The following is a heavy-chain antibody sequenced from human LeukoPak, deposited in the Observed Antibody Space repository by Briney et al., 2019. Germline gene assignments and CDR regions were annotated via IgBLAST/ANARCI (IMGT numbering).Heavy chain of an antibody. CDR3: AKGGKGHPIGY. J-gene: IGHJ4*02. Sequence: PGGSLRLSCAASGFTFSNAWMSWVRQAPGKGLEWVGRIKSKTDGGTTDYAAPVKGRFTISRDDSKNTLYLQMNSLRAEDTAVYYCAKGGKGHPIGYWGQGTLVTVSS. CDR1: GFTFSNAW. CDR2: IKSKTDGGTT. D-gene: IGHD3-10*01. V-gene: IGHV3-15*01.